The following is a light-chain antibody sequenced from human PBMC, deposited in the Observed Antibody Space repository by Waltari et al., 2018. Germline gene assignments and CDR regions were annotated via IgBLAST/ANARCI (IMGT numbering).Light chain of an antibody. CDR1: SSDVGDYKY. V-gene: IGLV2-23*02. CDR3: CSYAGSATPVL. Sequence: QSALTQAASVSGSPGQSITISCAGTSSDVGDYKYVSWYPQHPGKAPKLMIYDVTKRPSGVSNRFAGSKSASTASLTISGLQAEDEADYYCCSYAGSATPVLFGGGTKLTVL. J-gene: IGLJ2*01. CDR2: DVT.